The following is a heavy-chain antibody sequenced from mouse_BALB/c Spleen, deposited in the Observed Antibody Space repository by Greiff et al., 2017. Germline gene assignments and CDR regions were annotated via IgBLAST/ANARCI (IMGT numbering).Heavy chain of an antibody. CDR2: IDPENGDT. CDR3: SLLLRCYWYFDV. Sequence: EVMLVESGAELVRPGASVKLSCTASGFNFKDYYMNWVKQRPEQGLEWIGWIDPENGDTEYAPKFQVKAILTADTSSNTAYLQLSSLTSENTAVYYCSLLLRCYWYFDVWGAGTTVTVSS. J-gene: IGHJ1*01. D-gene: IGHD1-1*01. V-gene: IGHV14-4*02. CDR1: GFNFKDYY.